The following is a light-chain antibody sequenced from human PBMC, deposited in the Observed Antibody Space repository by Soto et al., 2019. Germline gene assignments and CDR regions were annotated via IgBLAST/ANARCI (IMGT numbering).Light chain of an antibody. V-gene: IGKV1-39*01. CDR2: AAS. Sequence: DIQMTQSPSSLSASVGARVTITCRASQSISSYLNWYQQKPGKAPKLLIYAASSLQSGVPSRFSGSGSGTDFTLTISSLQPEDFATYYCQQRYSTPQTFGQGTKVEIK. CDR3: QQRYSTPQT. J-gene: IGKJ1*01. CDR1: QSISSY.